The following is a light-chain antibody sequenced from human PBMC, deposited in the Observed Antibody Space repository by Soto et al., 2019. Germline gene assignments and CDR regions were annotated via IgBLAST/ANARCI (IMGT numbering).Light chain of an antibody. CDR3: CSYAGSYTLYV. J-gene: IGLJ1*01. CDR2: DVS. Sequence: QSVLTQPHSVSGFPGQSVTISCTGTSSDVGRYIYVSWYQQHPGKAPKLMMYDVSKRPSGVPDRFSGSKSGNTASLTISGLXAEDEADYSCCSYAGSYTLYVFGTGTKVTVL. V-gene: IGLV2-11*01. CDR1: SSDVGRYIY.